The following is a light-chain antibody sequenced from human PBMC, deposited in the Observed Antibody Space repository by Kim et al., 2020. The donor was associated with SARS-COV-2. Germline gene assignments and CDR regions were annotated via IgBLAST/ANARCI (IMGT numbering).Light chain of an antibody. CDR2: GAS. V-gene: IGKV3-20*01. Sequence: EIVLTQSPGTLSLSPGEGGTLSCRASQSVSTHYLAWYQQKPGEAPRLLIYGASYRATGIPDRFSGSGSGTDFTLTISRLEPEDFAVYYCQHYGSSPWTFGQGTKVEIK. CDR1: QSVSTHY. J-gene: IGKJ1*01. CDR3: QHYGSSPWT.